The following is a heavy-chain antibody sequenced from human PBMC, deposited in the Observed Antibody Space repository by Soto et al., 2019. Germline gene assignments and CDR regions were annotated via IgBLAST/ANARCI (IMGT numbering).Heavy chain of an antibody. V-gene: IGHV1-18*01. CDR2: ISAYNGNT. D-gene: IGHD3-3*01. J-gene: IGHJ4*02. CDR3: ARAIRYDFGCGYFDY. CDR1: GYTFTSYG. Sequence: QVQLVQSGAEVKKPGASVKVSCKASGYTFTSYGISWVRQAPGQGLEWMGWISAYNGNTNYAQKLQGRVTMTTVTSTSIAYRERLCLSCDLTAKDYNARAIRYDFGCGYFDYLGQGALFAF.